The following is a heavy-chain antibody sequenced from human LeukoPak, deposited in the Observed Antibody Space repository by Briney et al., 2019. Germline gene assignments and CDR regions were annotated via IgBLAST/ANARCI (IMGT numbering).Heavy chain of an antibody. CDR1: GGAISSSSYY. Sequence: SETLSLTCTVSGGAISSSSYYWGWIRQPPGKGLEWIGNIYYSGSTYYNPSLKSRVTISVGTSKNQFSLKLSSVTAADTAVFYCARVRFCTGGSCYSGGYYGMDVWGQGTTVTVSS. D-gene: IGHD2-15*01. CDR2: IYYSGST. CDR3: ARVRFCTGGSCYSGGYYGMDV. V-gene: IGHV4-39*07. J-gene: IGHJ6*02.